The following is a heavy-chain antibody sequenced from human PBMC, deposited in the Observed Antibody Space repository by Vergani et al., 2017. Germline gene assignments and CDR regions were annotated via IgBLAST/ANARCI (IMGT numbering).Heavy chain of an antibody. CDR1: GFTFSSAW. D-gene: IGHD3-9*01. CDR3: STPAKWELRYYFDY. CDR2: IRPNTEGETT. J-gene: IGHJ4*02. V-gene: IGHV3-15*01. Sequence: EVQPVESGGGLVKPGGSLRLSCTTSGFTFSSAWMSWVRQAPGKGLEWVARIRPNTEGETTDYAAHVKGRITSSRDDSKNTLYLQMNSLKTEDTAVYYCSTPAKWELRYYFDYWGQGTLVTVSS.